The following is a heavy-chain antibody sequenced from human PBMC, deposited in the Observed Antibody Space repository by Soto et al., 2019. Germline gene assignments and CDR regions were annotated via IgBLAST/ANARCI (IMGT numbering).Heavy chain of an antibody. D-gene: IGHD3-3*02. CDR3: ARERVSIFGVVLPAGVDV. CDR2: IYYNGSA. CDR1: GGSMNSYF. Sequence: QVQLQESGPGLVKPSETLSLICTVSGGSMNSYFWNWIRQSPGKGLEWIGYIYYNGSANYNPSLKSRFAISVDTSNNQFSLKLTSVTATDTAVYYCARERVSIFGVVLPAGVDVWGQGSTVTVSS. V-gene: IGHV4-59*01. J-gene: IGHJ6*02.